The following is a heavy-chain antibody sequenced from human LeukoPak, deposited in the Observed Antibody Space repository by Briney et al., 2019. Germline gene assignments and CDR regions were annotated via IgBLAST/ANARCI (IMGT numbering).Heavy chain of an antibody. J-gene: IGHJ4*02. V-gene: IGHV3-7*01. D-gene: IGHD3-22*01. Sequence: GGSLRLSCAASGFTFSTYWMSWVRQAPGKGLEWVANIKEDGSEKYYMDSVKGRFTISRDNAKNSLYLQMNSLRAEDTAVYYCARPAYPRHDSSGCYLEWGQGTLVTVSS. CDR3: ARPAYPRHDSSGCYLE. CDR1: GFTFSTYW. CDR2: IKEDGSEK.